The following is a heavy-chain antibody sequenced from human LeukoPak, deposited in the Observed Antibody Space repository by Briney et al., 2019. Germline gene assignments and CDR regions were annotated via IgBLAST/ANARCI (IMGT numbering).Heavy chain of an antibody. CDR2: INPNSGGT. J-gene: IGHJ4*02. D-gene: IGHD6-19*01. V-gene: IGHV1-2*02. CDR1: GYTFTGYY. Sequence: ASVKVSCKASGYTFTGYYMHWVRQAPGQGLEWMGWINPNSGGTNYAQKFQGRVTKTRDTSISTAYMELSRLRSDDTAVYYCARSKGVAVAGTGNGDYWGQGTLVTVSS. CDR3: ARSKGVAVAGTGNGDY.